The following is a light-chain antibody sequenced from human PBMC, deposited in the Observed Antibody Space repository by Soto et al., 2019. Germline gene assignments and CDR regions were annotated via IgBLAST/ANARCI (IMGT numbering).Light chain of an antibody. CDR3: QQSYGTPYT. J-gene: IGKJ2*01. CDR1: QTISSY. V-gene: IGKV1-39*01. Sequence: DIQVTQSPSSLSASVGDRVTITCRASQTISSYLNWYQQKPGKAPKLLIYAASSLQSGVPSRFSGSGSGTDFTLAISSLQPEDFTTYYCQQSYGTPYTFGQGTKVDIK. CDR2: AAS.